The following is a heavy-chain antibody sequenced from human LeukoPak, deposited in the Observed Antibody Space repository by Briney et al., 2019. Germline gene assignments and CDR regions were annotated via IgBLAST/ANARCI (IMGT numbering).Heavy chain of an antibody. CDR1: GFTFDDYA. CDR2: ISWDGGST. V-gene: IGHV3-43D*03. CDR3: ARDRRYYDILTGYYQPLDY. J-gene: IGHJ4*02. Sequence: GGSLRLSCAASGFTFDDYAMHWVRQAPGKGLEWVSLISWDGGSTYYADSVKGRFTISRDNAKNSLYLQMNSLRAEDTALYYCARDRRYYDILTGYYQPLDYWGQGTLVTVSS. D-gene: IGHD3-9*01.